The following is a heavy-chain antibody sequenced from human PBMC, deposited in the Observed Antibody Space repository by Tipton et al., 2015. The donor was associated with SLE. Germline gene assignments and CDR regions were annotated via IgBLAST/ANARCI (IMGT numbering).Heavy chain of an antibody. D-gene: IGHD3-22*01. CDR3: ARRRFDNSGYRWVDWDFDL. CDR1: GGSISSSSYY. CDR2: IYYSGST. V-gene: IGHV4-39*01. J-gene: IGHJ2*01. Sequence: TLSLTCTVSGGSISSSSYYWGWIRPPPGKGLEWIGSIYYSGSTYYNPSLKSRVTISVDTSKNQFSLKLSSVTATDTAVYYCARRRFDNSGYRWVDWDFDLWGRGTLVTVSS.